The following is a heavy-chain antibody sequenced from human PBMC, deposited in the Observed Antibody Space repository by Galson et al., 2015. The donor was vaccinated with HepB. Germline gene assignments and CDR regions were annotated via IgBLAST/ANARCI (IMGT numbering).Heavy chain of an antibody. J-gene: IGHJ6*03. CDR2: IRSKANSYAT. Sequence: SLRLSCAASGFTFSGSAMHWVRQASGKGLEWVGRIRSKANSYATAYAASVKGRFTISRDDSKNTAYLQMNSLKTEDTAVYYCTRHGGITRLYYYYYMDVRGKGTTVTVSS. V-gene: IGHV3-73*01. CDR1: GFTFSGSA. D-gene: IGHD3-10*01. CDR3: TRHGGITRLYYYYYMDV.